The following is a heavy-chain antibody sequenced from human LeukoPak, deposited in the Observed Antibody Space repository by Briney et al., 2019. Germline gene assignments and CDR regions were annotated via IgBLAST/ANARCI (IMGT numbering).Heavy chain of an antibody. CDR1: GGSISSYY. CDR3: ARDHPPSCSSTSCPTFDY. J-gene: IGHJ4*02. CDR2: IYTSGST. V-gene: IGHV4-4*07. Sequence: SETLSLTCTVSGGSISSYYWSWIRQPAGKGLEWIGRIYTSGSTNYNPSLKSRVTMSVDTSKNQFSLKLSSVTAADTAVYYCARDHPPSCSSTSCPTFDYWGQGTLVTVSS. D-gene: IGHD2-2*01.